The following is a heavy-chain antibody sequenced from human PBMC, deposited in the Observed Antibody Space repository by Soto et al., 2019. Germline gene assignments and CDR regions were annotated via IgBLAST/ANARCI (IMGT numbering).Heavy chain of an antibody. CDR1: GYTLTELP. D-gene: IGHD3-10*01. V-gene: IGHV1-24*01. J-gene: IGHJ6*02. Sequence: ASVKVSCKVSGYTLTELPMHWVRQAPGKGLEWMGGFDPEDGETIYAQKFQGRVTMTEDTSTDTAYMELSSLRSEDTAVYYCATTSLEVRGVMPLYYYYGMDVWGQGTTVTVSS. CDR2: FDPEDGET. CDR3: ATTSLEVRGVMPLYYYYGMDV.